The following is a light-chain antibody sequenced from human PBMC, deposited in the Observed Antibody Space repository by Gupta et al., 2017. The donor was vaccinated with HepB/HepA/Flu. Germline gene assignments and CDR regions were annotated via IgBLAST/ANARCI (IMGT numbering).Light chain of an antibody. J-gene: IGKJ4*01. CDR3: AQWKHCPLT. CDR1: QDLRVSDGNTF. V-gene: IGKV2-30*01. CDR2: RVS. Sequence: DVVMTQSPLSLPVTLGQSASISCRSSQDLRVSDGNTFLHWYQQRPGQSQRRLIYRVSNRDSGVPDSFSGSGSGTDFTLKISRVEAEDVGIYYCAQWKHCPLTFGGGTKVEIK.